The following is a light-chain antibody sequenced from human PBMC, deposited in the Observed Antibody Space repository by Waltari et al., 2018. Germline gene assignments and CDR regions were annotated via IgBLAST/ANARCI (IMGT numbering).Light chain of an antibody. CDR3: QQYGSSPLT. J-gene: IGKJ5*01. CDR1: QSVSSSY. Sequence: EIVLTQSPGTLSLSPGERATLSCRASQSVSSSYLAWYQQTPGQDPRLLIYGASSRATGIADRFSGSGSGTDFTLTISRLEPEDFAVYYCQQYGSSPLTFGQGTRLEIK. V-gene: IGKV3-20*01. CDR2: GAS.